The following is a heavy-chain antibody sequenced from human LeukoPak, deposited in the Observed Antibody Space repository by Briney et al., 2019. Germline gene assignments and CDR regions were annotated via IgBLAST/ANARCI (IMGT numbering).Heavy chain of an antibody. CDR2: ISYDGSNK. CDR1: GFTFSSYA. D-gene: IGHD5-12*01. CDR3: ATLRSVDIVAPRELSFDY. Sequence: PGGSLRLSCAASGFTFSSYAMHWVRQAPGKGLEWVAVISYDGSNKYYADSVKGRFTISRDNSKNTLYLQMNSLRAEDTAVYYCATLRSVDIVAPRELSFDYWGQGTLVTVSS. V-gene: IGHV3-30-3*01. J-gene: IGHJ4*02.